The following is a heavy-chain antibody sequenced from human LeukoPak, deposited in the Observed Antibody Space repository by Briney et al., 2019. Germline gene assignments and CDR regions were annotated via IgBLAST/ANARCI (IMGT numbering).Heavy chain of an antibody. CDR2: IIPIFGTA. J-gene: IGHJ4*02. Sequence: SVKVSCKASGGTFSSYAISWVRQAPGQGLEWMGGIIPIFGTANYAQKFQGRVTITADESTSTAYMELSSLRSEDTAVYYCARDPEGGSSWDYWGQGTLVTVSS. CDR3: ARDPEGGSSWDY. D-gene: IGHD6-13*01. CDR1: GGTFSSYA. V-gene: IGHV1-69*13.